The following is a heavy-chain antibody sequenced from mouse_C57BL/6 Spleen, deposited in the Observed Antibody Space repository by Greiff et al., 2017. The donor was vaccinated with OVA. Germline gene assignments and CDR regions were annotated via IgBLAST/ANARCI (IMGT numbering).Heavy chain of an antibody. CDR2: INPYNGDT. J-gene: IGHJ1*03. CDR3: ARPDYDEGYFDV. CDR1: GYSFTGYF. D-gene: IGHD2-4*01. V-gene: IGHV1-20*01. Sequence: VQLKQSGPELVKPGDSVKISCKASGYSFTGYFMNWVMQSHGKSLEWIGRINPYNGDTFYNQKFKGKATLTVDKSSSTAHMELRSLTSEDSAVYYCARPDYDEGYFDVWGTGTTVTVSS.